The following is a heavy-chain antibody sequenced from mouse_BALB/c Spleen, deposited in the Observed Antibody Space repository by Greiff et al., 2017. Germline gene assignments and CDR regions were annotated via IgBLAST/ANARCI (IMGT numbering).Heavy chain of an antibody. V-gene: IGHV1-15*01. CDR3: TRGGYGHAMDY. J-gene: IGHJ4*01. Sequence: QVQLQQSGAELVRPGASVTLSCKASGYTFTDYEMHWVKQTPVHGLEWIGAIDPETGGTAYNQKFKGKATLTADKSSSTAYMELRSLTSEDSAVYYCTRGGYGHAMDYWGQGTSVTVSS. CDR2: IDPETGGT. CDR1: GYTFTDYE. D-gene: IGHD2-2*01.